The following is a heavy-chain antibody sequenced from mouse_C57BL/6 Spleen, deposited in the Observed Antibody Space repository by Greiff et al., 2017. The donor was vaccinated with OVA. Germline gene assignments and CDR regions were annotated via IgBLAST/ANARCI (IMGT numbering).Heavy chain of an antibody. CDR1: GYTFTSYW. CDR2: IYPGSGST. CDR3: ARNPYYGSSLYYFDY. Sequence: VQLQQSGAELVKPGASVKMSCKASGYTFTSYWITWVKQRPGQGLEWIGDIYPGSGSTNYNEKFKSKATLTVDTSSSTAYMQLSSLTSEDSAVYYCARNPYYGSSLYYFDYWGQGTTLTVSS. V-gene: IGHV1-55*01. D-gene: IGHD1-1*01. J-gene: IGHJ2*01.